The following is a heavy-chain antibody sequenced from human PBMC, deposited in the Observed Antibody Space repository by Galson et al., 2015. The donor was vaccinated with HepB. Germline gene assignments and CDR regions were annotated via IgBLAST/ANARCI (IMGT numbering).Heavy chain of an antibody. CDR1: GFTVNNNY. Sequence: SLRLSCAASGFTVNNNYMSWVRQAPGKGLEWVSVIYSGGSTYYADSVKGRFTISRDNSKNTLYLQMNSLRTEDTAIYYCTNLTIRGGLDYWGQGTLVTVSS. CDR2: IYSGGST. J-gene: IGHJ4*02. D-gene: IGHD3-10*01. V-gene: IGHV3-66*02. CDR3: TNLTIRGGLDY.